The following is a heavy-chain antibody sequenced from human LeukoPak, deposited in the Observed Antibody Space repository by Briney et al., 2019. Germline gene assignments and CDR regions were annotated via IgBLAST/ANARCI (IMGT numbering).Heavy chain of an antibody. CDR1: GYTFTTYP. CDR2: ISAYNGNT. Sequence: GASVKVSCKASGYTFTTYPMNWVRQAPGQGLEWMGWISAYNGNTNYAQKLQGRVTMTTDTSTSTAYMELRSLRSDDTAVYYCASPRGGLATPHAFDIWGQGTMVTVSS. J-gene: IGHJ3*02. CDR3: ASPRGGLATPHAFDI. V-gene: IGHV1-18*01. D-gene: IGHD3/OR15-3a*01.